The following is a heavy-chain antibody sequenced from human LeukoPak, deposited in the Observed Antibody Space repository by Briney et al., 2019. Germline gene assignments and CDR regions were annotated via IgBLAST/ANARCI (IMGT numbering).Heavy chain of an antibody. CDR3: ARLLDNDSSGDPDTFDV. D-gene: IGHD3-22*01. CDR1: GGSISSHY. J-gene: IGHJ3*01. Sequence: SETLSLTCTVSGGSISSHYWSWIRQPPGKGLDWIGFVYFTGRTRYNRSLQSRVTISIDTSENKFSMKLTSVTAADTAVYYCARLLDNDSSGDPDTFDVWGRGTAVTVSS. V-gene: IGHV4-59*11. CDR2: VYFTGRT.